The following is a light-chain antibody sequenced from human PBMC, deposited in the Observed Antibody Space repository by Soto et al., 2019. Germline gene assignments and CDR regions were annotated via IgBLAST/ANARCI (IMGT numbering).Light chain of an antibody. CDR3: FSYVGSSTYV. Sequence: QSALTQPASVSGSPGQSITISCTGTSSDVGSYNLVSWYQQHPGKAPKLMIYEVNRRPSGVSNRFSGSKSGNTASLTISGLQADDEADYHCFSYVGSSTYVFGTGTKVTVL. J-gene: IGLJ1*01. CDR1: SSDVGSYNL. V-gene: IGLV2-23*02. CDR2: EVN.